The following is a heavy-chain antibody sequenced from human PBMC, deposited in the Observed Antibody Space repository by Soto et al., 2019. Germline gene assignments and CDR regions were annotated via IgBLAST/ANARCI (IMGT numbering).Heavy chain of an antibody. CDR1: GGSISSYY. CDR2: IYYSGST. CDR3: ARHTIFGVVIRPNWFDP. D-gene: IGHD3-3*01. V-gene: IGHV4-59*08. Sequence: SETLSLTCTVSGGSISSYYWSWIRQPPGKGLEWIGYIYYSGSTNYNPSLKSRVSISVDTSKNQFSLKLSSVTAADTAVYYCARHTIFGVVIRPNWFDPWGQGSLVTVSS. J-gene: IGHJ5*02.